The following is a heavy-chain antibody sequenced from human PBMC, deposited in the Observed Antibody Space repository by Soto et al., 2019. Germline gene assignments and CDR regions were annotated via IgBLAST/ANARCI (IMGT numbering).Heavy chain of an antibody. Sequence: SVKVSCKSSGGTFSSHSINWVRQAPGQGLEWMGGIIPIFGPANFAKKFQGRVTITADESTTTAYMELSSLTSEDTAVYYCASGSFTSTGGRIGYHYNAMDVWGQGTTVTVSS. CDR2: IIPIFGPA. V-gene: IGHV1-69*13. J-gene: IGHJ6*02. CDR3: ASGSFTSTGGRIGYHYNAMDV. CDR1: GGTFSSHS. D-gene: IGHD1-1*01.